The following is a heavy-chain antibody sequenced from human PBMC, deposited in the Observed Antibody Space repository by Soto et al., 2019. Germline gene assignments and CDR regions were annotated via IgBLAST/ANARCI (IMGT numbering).Heavy chain of an antibody. Sequence: ASETLSLTCAVSGGSISSSNGWSWVRQPPGKGLEWIGEIYHSGSTNYNPSLKSRVTISVDKSKNQFSLKLSSVTAADTAVYYCARYYYDSSGYYIGFDYWGQGTLVTVSS. D-gene: IGHD3-22*01. CDR1: GGSISSSNG. CDR3: ARYYYDSSGYYIGFDY. CDR2: IYHSGST. J-gene: IGHJ4*02. V-gene: IGHV4-4*02.